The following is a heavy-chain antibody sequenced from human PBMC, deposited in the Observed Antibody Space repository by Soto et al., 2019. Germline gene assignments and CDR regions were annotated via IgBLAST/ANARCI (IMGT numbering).Heavy chain of an antibody. J-gene: IGHJ4*02. V-gene: IGHV3-23*01. D-gene: IGHD1-26*01. CDR2: MIGDGTSW. CDR1: GFSFRIYA. CDR3: AKDLRPDGRYDLDS. Sequence: EVQLLESGGGLAQPGGSLRLSCAASGFSFRIYAMNWVRQAPGKGLEWVSVMIGDGTSWDYADSVRGRFTISRDNSKNTLYLQTNNLRTEDTAVYYCAKDLRPDGRYDLDSWGQGTLVTVSS.